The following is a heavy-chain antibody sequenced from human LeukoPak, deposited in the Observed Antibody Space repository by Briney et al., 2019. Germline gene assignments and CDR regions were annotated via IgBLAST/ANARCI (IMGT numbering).Heavy chain of an antibody. V-gene: IGHV3-23*01. CDR2: IRESGDST. D-gene: IGHD6-13*01. J-gene: IGHJ2*01. Sequence: PGGSLRLSCEVSGIGFSSYAMSWVRQAPGKGPEWVSVIRESGDSTAYAASVTGRFTISRDNSKKTLYLQMNSLRAEDTAVYYYALHRGYHNGDVVGYFDLWGRGSLVIVSS. CDR1: GIGFSSYA. CDR3: ALHRGYHNGDVVGYFDL.